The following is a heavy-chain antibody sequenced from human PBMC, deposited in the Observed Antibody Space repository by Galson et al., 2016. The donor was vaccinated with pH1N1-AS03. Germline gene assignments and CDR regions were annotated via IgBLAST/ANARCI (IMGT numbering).Heavy chain of an antibody. CDR3: ARDKRGEWQLPLYFFDH. Sequence: SLRLSCAASGFKFSRYGMHWVRQGPGKGLQWVGVISHDGKNKEYGDSVKGRFTISRDNSGSTMYLDMSSLRDDDTAVYYCARDKRGEWQLPLYFFDHWGQGTLVTVSP. D-gene: IGHD3-16*01. V-gene: IGHV3-33*05. CDR2: ISHDGKNK. J-gene: IGHJ4*02. CDR1: GFKFSRYG.